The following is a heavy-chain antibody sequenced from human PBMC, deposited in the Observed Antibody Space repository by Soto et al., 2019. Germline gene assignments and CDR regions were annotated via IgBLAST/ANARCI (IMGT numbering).Heavy chain of an antibody. CDR2: INGDGRTK. Sequence: GGSLRLSCAASGFTFSSYWMDWVRQAPGKGLEGVANINGDGRTKYYGVSVKGRIAISRDNAKNSLYLQIDSLRVEDTAVYYCARVAYRSTYDVLDFWGQGTMVTVSS. D-gene: IGHD6-13*01. V-gene: IGHV3-7*01. CDR3: ARVAYRSTYDVLDF. CDR1: GFTFSSYW. J-gene: IGHJ3*01.